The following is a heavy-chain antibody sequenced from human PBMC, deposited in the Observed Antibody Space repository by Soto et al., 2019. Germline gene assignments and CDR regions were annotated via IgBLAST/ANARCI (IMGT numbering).Heavy chain of an antibody. D-gene: IGHD1-26*01. CDR2: IFNSGTT. CDR1: GASTVSHYH. CDR3: ALALGPTTGLDY. Sequence: QVQLQESGPGLVKPSQTLSLTCSVSGASTVSHYHWTWIRQPPGKGLEWMGYIFNSGTTFYNPSLTGRLSISMDTSGNHFSLELRSVTAADTVVYYCALALGPTTGLDYWGQGTLVTVSS. V-gene: IGHV4-31*02. J-gene: IGHJ4*02.